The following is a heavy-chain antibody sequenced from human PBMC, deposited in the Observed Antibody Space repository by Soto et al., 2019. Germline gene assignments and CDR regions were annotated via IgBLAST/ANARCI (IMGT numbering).Heavy chain of an antibody. CDR2: TYHSGNT. CDR1: GDSIGSSTNY. V-gene: IGHV4-39*01. D-gene: IGHD5-18*01. J-gene: IGHJ4*02. CDR3: ARHEWLQLWLVTEY. Sequence: SETLSLTCSVSGDSIGSSTNYWGWIRQPPGKGLEWIGTTYHSGNTYYNPTLKSRVAISVDMSKNQFSLRLNSVTAADTAVYYCARHEWLQLWLVTEYWGQGALVTVSS.